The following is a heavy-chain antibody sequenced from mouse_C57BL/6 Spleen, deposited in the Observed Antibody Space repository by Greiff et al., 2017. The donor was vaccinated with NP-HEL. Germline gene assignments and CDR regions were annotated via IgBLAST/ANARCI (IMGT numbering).Heavy chain of an antibody. CDR2: IHPNSGST. D-gene: IGHD2-3*01. V-gene: IGHV1-64*01. J-gene: IGHJ2*01. CDR3: ASSPDGHFDY. CDR1: GYTFTSYW. Sequence: VQLKQPGAELVKPGASVKLSCKASGYTFTSYWMHWVKQRPGQGLEWIGMIHPNSGSTNYNEKFKSKATLTVDKSSSTAYMQLSSLTSEDSAVYYCASSPDGHFDYWGQGTTLTVSS.